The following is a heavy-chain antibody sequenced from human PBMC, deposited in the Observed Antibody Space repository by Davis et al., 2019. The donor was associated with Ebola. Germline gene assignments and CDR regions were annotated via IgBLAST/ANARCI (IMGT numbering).Heavy chain of an antibody. CDR1: GGSISSYY. Sequence: GSLRLSCTVSGGSISSYYWSWIRQPPGKGLEWIGSIYYSGSTYYNPSLKSRVTISVDTSKNQFSLKLSSVTAADTAVYYCARQGVVIALYGMDVWGQGTTVTVSS. D-gene: IGHD3-16*01. J-gene: IGHJ6*02. V-gene: IGHV4-59*05. CDR3: ARQGVVIALYGMDV. CDR2: IYYSGST.